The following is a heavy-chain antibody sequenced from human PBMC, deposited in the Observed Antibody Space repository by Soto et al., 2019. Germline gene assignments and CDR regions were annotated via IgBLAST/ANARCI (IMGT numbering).Heavy chain of an antibody. Sequence: SETLSLTCAVSGGSISSSNWWSWVRQPPGKGLEWIGEIYHSGSTNYNPSLKSRVTISVDKSKNQFSLKLSSVTAADTAVYYCARDLMCTNGVCSDYWGQGTLVTVSS. CDR1: GGSISSSNW. CDR3: ARDLMCTNGVCSDY. D-gene: IGHD2-8*01. V-gene: IGHV4-4*02. CDR2: IYHSGST. J-gene: IGHJ4*02.